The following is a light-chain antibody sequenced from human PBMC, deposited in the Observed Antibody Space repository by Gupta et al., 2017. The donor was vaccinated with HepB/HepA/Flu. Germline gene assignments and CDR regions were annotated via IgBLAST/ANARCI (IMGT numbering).Light chain of an antibody. CDR1: QNVGNY. CDR3: QQHDKWPLT. Sequence: EIVLTQSPGTLSLSPGERATLSCRTSQNVGNYLAWYQQKPGQAPRLLMHDTSDRATGIPARFSGSGSGTDFTLTTSSLEPEDFAVYYCQQHDKWPLTFGGGTRVDIK. V-gene: IGKV3-11*01. J-gene: IGKJ4*01. CDR2: DTS.